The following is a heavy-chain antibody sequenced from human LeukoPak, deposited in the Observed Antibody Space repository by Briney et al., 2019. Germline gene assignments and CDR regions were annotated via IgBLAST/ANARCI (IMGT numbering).Heavy chain of an antibody. J-gene: IGHJ6*04. CDR3: ASGETYYYGSGSTPYYYYGMDV. CDR1: GCTFTSYA. CDR2: INTNTGNP. D-gene: IGHD3-10*01. V-gene: IGHV7-4-1*01. Sequence: GASVKVFCKASGCTFTSYAMNWVRQAPGQGLEWMGWINTNTGNPTYAQGFTGRFVFSLDTSVSTAYLQICSLKAEDTAVYYCASGETYYYGSGSTPYYYYGMDVWGKGTTVTVSS.